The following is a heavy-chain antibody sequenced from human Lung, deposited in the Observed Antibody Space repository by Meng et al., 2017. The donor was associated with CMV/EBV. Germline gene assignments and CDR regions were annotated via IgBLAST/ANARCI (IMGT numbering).Heavy chain of an antibody. CDR2: INSYTGGT. J-gene: IGHJ4*02. CDR1: GYTFTGYH. Sequence: ASVKVSCKASGYTFTGYHIHWVRQAPGQGLQWMGWINSYTGGTISAQKFQGRVTMTRDTSISTASMELRRLTSDDTAGYFCARAIAVAGTAPFDYWGQGTLVTVSS. CDR3: ARAIAVAGTAPFDY. D-gene: IGHD6-19*01. V-gene: IGHV1-2*02.